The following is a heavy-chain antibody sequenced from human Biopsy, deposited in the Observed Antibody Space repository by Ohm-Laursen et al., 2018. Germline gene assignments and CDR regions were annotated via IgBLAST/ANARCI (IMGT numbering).Heavy chain of an antibody. CDR2: IYPNSGDT. Sequence: GASVKVPCNASGDAFLGYYLHWVRQAPGQGLEWMGSIYPNSGDTDFAQKFQGRVSMTRDTSVSTAYLELSSLRSDDTAIYYCARDLLEWSLPSWGQGTLVTVSS. J-gene: IGHJ4*02. CDR1: GDAFLGYY. V-gene: IGHV1-2*02. D-gene: IGHD3-3*01. CDR3: ARDLLEWSLPS.